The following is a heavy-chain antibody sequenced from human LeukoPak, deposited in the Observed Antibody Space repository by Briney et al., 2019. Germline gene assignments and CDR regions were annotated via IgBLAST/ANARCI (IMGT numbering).Heavy chain of an antibody. D-gene: IGHD3-22*01. CDR2: IYYSGST. Sequence: KPSETLSLTCTVSGGSISSYYWSWIRQPPGKGLEWIGYIYYSGSTNYNPSLKSRVTISVDTSKNQFSLKLNSVTAADTAVYYCARENPGRSGYYWHFDLWGRGTLVTVSS. V-gene: IGHV4-59*01. J-gene: IGHJ2*01. CDR1: GGSISSYY. CDR3: ARENPGRSGYYWHFDL.